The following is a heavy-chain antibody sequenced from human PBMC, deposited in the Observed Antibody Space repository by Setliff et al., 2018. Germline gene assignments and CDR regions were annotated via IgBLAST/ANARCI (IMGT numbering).Heavy chain of an antibody. CDR3: ARTGTTYYYSCMDV. CDR2: VSYGGST. D-gene: IGHD3-22*01. J-gene: IGHJ6*03. Sequence: KPSETLSLTCAVSGAAISTYHWSWLRQPPGKGLEWIGYVSYGGSTKYNPSLESRVTISLDAPKNQFSLKLTSVTAADTAVYYCARTGTTYYYSCMDVWGKGTTVTVS. CDR1: GAAISTYH. V-gene: IGHV4-59*08.